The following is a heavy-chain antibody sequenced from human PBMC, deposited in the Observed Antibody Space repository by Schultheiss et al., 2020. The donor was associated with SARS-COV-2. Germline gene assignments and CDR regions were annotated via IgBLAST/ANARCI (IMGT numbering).Heavy chain of an antibody. CDR2: IKSKTDGGTT. Sequence: GGSLRLSCATSGFTFSTYAMSWVRQAPGKGLEWVGRIKSKTDGGTTDYAAPVKGRFTISRDDSKNTLYLQMNSLKTEDTAVYYCARGDEGMAARPDAFDIWGQGTMVTVSS. CDR1: GFTFSTYA. V-gene: IGHV3-15*01. J-gene: IGHJ3*02. CDR3: ARGDEGMAARPDAFDI. D-gene: IGHD6-6*01.